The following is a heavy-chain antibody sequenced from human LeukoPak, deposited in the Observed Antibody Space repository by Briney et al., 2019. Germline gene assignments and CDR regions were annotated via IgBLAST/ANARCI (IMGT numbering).Heavy chain of an antibody. V-gene: IGHV3-23*01. CDR3: AKGRGSSWLNWFDP. CDR1: GFTFSSYA. Sequence: GGSLRLSCAASGFTFSSYAMSWVRQAPGKGLEWVSAIRGSGGSTYDADSVKGRFTISRDNSKNTLYLQMNSRRAEDTAVYYCAKGRGSSWLNWFDPWGQGTLVTVSS. D-gene: IGHD6-13*01. CDR2: IRGSGGST. J-gene: IGHJ5*02.